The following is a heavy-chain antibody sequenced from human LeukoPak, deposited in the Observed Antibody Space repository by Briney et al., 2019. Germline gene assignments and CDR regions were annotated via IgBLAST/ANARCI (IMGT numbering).Heavy chain of an antibody. Sequence: GASVKVSCKASGGTFSSYAISWVRQAPGQGLEWMGGIIPIFGTANYAQKFQGRVTITADESTSTAYMELSSLRSEDTAVYYRARSWTLFTNFDYWGQGTLVTVSS. V-gene: IGHV1-69*13. CDR1: GGTFSSYA. J-gene: IGHJ4*02. D-gene: IGHD3-10*01. CDR3: ARSWTLFTNFDY. CDR2: IIPIFGTA.